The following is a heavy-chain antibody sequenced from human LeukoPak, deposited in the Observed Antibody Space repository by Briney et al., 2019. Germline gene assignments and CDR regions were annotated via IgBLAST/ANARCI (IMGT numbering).Heavy chain of an antibody. CDR3: ARGGGWNY. CDR2: INAGNGNT. J-gene: IGHJ4*02. CDR1: GYTFTSYA. V-gene: IGHV1-3*01. D-gene: IGHD6-19*01. Sequence: ASVKVSCKASGYTFTSYAMHWVRPAPGQRLERMGWINAGNGNTQNSQKLQGRVTITRDTSTSTAYMELSSQRSEDTDVCCCARGGGWNYWGQGTLVTVSS.